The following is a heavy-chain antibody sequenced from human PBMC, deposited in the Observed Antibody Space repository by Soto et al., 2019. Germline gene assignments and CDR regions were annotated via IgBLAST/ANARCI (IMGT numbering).Heavy chain of an antibody. CDR3: AKGPTLRDYGDELLNWFDP. Sequence: GGSLRLSCAASGFTFSSYAMSWVRQAPGKGLEWVSAISGSGGSTYYADSVKGRFTISRDNSKNTLYLQMNSLRAEDTAVYYCAKGPTLRDYGDELLNWFDPWGQGTLVTVSS. D-gene: IGHD4-17*01. J-gene: IGHJ5*02. CDR1: GFTFSSYA. CDR2: ISGSGGST. V-gene: IGHV3-23*01.